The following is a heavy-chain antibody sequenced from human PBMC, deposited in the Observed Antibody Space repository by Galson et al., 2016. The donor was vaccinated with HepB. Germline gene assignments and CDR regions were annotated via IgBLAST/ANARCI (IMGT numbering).Heavy chain of an antibody. D-gene: IGHD5-18*01. CDR3: ARDKDSFKSGYHYYYFGLDV. V-gene: IGHV3-48*01. J-gene: IGHJ6*04. Sequence: SLRLSCAASGFNFTSYSMNWVRQAPGKGPEWISYITGTSGSVHYADSVKGRFTVSRDNAQNSLSLQMNSLRAEDTAVYYCARDKDSFKSGYHYYYFGLDVWGRGTTVIVSS. CDR1: GFNFTSYS. CDR2: ITGTSGSV.